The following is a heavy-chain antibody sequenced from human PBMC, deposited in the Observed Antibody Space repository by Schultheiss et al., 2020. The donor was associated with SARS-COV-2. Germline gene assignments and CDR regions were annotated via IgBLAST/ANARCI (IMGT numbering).Heavy chain of an antibody. D-gene: IGHD7-27*01. Sequence: SETLSLTCTVSGGSISSYYWSWIRQPPGKGLEWIGYIYYSGSTNYNPSLKSRVTISVDTSKNQFSLKLTSVTATDAAVYYCARGGDDYYYGMDVWGQGTTVTVSS. J-gene: IGHJ6*02. V-gene: IGHV4-59*12. CDR2: IYYSGST. CDR3: ARGGDDYYYGMDV. CDR1: GGSISSYY.